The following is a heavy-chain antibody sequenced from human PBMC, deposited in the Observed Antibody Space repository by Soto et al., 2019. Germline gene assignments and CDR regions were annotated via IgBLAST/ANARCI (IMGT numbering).Heavy chain of an antibody. CDR1: GFTVSSNY. CDR3: ASVRVESGYPDYFQH. CDR2: IYSGGST. Sequence: EVQLVESGGGLIQPGGSLRLSCAASGFTVSSNYMSWVRQAPGKGLEWVSVIYSGGSTYYADSVKGRFTISRDNSKNTLYLQMNSLRAEDTAVYYCASVRVESGYPDYFQHWGQGTLVTVSS. V-gene: IGHV3-53*01. J-gene: IGHJ1*01. D-gene: IGHD3-22*01.